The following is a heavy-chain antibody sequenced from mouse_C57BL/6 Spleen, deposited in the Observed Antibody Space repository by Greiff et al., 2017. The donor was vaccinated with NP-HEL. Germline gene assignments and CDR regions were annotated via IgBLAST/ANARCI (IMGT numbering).Heavy chain of an antibody. CDR1: GYTFTSYW. D-gene: IGHD1-1*01. J-gene: IGHJ2*01. V-gene: IGHV1-69*01. CDR2: IDPSDSYT. Sequence: QVQLQQPGAELVMPGASVKLSCKASGYTFTSYWMHWVKQRPGQGLEWIGEIDPSDSYTNYNQQFKGKSTLTVDESSSTAYMQRSSLTSEDTAVYYCARRGSSPYYFDYWGQGTTRTVSS. CDR3: ARRGSSPYYFDY.